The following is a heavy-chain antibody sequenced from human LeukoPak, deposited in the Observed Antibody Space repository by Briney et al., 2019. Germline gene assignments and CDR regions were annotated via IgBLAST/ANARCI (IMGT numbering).Heavy chain of an antibody. CDR2: ITASGST. CDR3: ARDKVVVAASGKYYFDY. D-gene: IGHD2-15*01. CDR1: GAPVNNHH. Sequence: PSGTLSLTCSVSGAPVNNHHWGWIRQPAGKGLEWIGRITASGSTNYTPSLRSRVTISVDKSKNQLFLRLASVTAADTAVYYCARDKVVVAASGKYYFDYWGQGTLVAVSS. J-gene: IGHJ4*02. V-gene: IGHV4-4*07.